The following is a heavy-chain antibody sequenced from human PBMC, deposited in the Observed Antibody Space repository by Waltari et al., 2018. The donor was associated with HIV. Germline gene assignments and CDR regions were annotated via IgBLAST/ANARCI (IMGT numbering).Heavy chain of an antibody. J-gene: IGHJ4*02. V-gene: IGHV1-3*04. Sequence: QVQLVQSGAEVKKPGASVKVSCKASGYSFTTYAIHLVRQAPGQRLEWVGLINTGNGNTEYSQKFQGRVTILRDTSASTAYMELRSLRSEDTAVYYCARARGYCSGGSCWYYFDYWGQGTLVTVSS. CDR2: INTGNGNT. CDR3: ARARGYCSGGSCWYYFDY. CDR1: GYSFTTYA. D-gene: IGHD2-15*01.